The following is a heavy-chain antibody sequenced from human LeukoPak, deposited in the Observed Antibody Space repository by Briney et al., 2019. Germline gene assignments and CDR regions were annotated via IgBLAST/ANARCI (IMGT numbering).Heavy chain of an antibody. D-gene: IGHD2-21*02. CDR2: IKSKTDGGTT. CDR1: GFTFSNAW. CDR3: TSSPSPAITYCGGDCYST. Sequence: GGSLRLSCAASGFTFSNAWMSWVRQAPGKGLEWVGRIKSKTDGGTTDYAAPVKGRFTISRDDSKNTLYLQMNSLKTEDTAVYYCTSSPSPAITYCGGDCYSTGGQGTLVTVSS. V-gene: IGHV3-15*01. J-gene: IGHJ4*02.